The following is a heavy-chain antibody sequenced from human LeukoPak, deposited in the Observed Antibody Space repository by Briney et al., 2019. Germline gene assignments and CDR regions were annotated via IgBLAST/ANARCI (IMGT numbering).Heavy chain of an antibody. CDR3: ARDRPPYYYGSRFDP. CDR1: GGSISSGGYY. Sequence: SQTLSLTCTVSGGSISSGGYYWSWIRQHPGKGLEWIGYIYYSGSTYYNPSLKSRVTISVDTSKNQFSLKLSSVTAADTAVYYCARDRPPYYYGSRFDPWGQGTLVTVSS. V-gene: IGHV4-31*03. CDR2: IYYSGST. D-gene: IGHD3-10*01. J-gene: IGHJ5*02.